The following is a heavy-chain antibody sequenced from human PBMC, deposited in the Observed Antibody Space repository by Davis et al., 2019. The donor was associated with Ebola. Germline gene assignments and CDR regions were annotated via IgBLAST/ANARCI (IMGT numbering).Heavy chain of an antibody. CDR3: AKEWGSAAVNWYTIDH. CDR1: QFTFRSYG. V-gene: IGHV3-48*04. D-gene: IGHD1/OR15-1a*01. J-gene: IGHJ4*02. Sequence: GGSLRLSCAASQFTFRSYGMNWVRQAPGKGLEWISYISSSATRMYYADSVKGRFTISRDDAKNSLFLQMNNLRAGDTAVYYCAKEWGSAAVNWYTIDHWGRGSLVTVSS. CDR2: ISSSATRM.